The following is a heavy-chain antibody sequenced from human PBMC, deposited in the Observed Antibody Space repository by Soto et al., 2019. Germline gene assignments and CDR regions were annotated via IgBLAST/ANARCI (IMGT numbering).Heavy chain of an antibody. Sequence: PGGSLRLSCAASGFTFSTYGVHWVRQAPGKGLEWVAVVWSDGSKELYADPVKDRFTIFRDNSQNTVYLQMNSLRAEDTAVYYCARRSSGTNGVDYWGQGTMVTVSS. CDR2: VWSDGSKE. J-gene: IGHJ4*02. V-gene: IGHV3-33*01. CDR3: ARRSSGTNGVDY. CDR1: GFTFSTYG. D-gene: IGHD1-26*01.